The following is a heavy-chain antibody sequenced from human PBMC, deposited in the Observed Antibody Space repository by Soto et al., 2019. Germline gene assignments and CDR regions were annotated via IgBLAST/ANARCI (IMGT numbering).Heavy chain of an antibody. D-gene: IGHD3-3*01. V-gene: IGHV3-21*01. CDR3: ARDHYYFWSGYQNWFDP. CDR2: ISSSSSYI. Sequence: EVQLVESGGGLVKPGGSLRLSCAASGFTFSSYSMNWVRQAPGKGLEWVSSISSSSSYIYYADSVKGRFTISRDNAKNSLYLQMNSLRAEDTAVYYCARDHYYFWSGYQNWFDPWGQGTLVTVSS. CDR1: GFTFSSYS. J-gene: IGHJ5*02.